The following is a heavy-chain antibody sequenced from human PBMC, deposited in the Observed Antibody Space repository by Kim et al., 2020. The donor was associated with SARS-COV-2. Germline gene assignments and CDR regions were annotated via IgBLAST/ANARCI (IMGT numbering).Heavy chain of an antibody. J-gene: IGHJ3*02. CDR2: ISSGSGNTI. CDR3: ARAGIGWNAFDI. D-gene: IGHD2-15*01. CDR1: GFTFSGQF. Sequence: GGSLRLSCAASGFTFSGQFMNWIRQAPGKGLEWVSYISSGSGNTIFYADSVKGRFTISRDNVKKSLYLQMNSLRAEDTAVYYCARAGIGWNAFDIWGLVT. V-gene: IGHV3-11*01.